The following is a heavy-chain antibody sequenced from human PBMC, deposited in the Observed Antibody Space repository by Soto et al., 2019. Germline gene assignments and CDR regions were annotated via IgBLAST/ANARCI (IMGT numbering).Heavy chain of an antibody. CDR2: IRSKANSYAT. Sequence: GGSLRLSCAASGFTFSGSAMHWVRQASGKGLEWVGRIRSKANSYATAYAASVKGRFTISRDDSKNTAYLQMNSLKTEDTAVYYCATSQPHYYDSSGYYYDYWGQGTLVTVSS. J-gene: IGHJ4*02. CDR1: GFTFSGSA. V-gene: IGHV3-73*01. D-gene: IGHD3-22*01. CDR3: ATSQPHYYDSSGYYYDY.